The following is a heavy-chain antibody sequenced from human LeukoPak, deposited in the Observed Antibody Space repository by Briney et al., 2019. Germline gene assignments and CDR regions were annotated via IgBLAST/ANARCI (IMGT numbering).Heavy chain of an antibody. V-gene: IGHV3-74*01. J-gene: IGHJ4*02. CDR3: ARGADSGYSSDN. CDR2: INSDGRST. CDR1: GFTFSNYW. D-gene: IGHD3-9*01. Sequence: GGSLRLSCAASGFTFSNYWMHWVRQAPGKGLVWVSRINSDGRSTNYADSVKGRFTISRDNAKNTLYLQMNSLRAEDTAVYYCARGADSGYSSDNWGQGILVTVSS.